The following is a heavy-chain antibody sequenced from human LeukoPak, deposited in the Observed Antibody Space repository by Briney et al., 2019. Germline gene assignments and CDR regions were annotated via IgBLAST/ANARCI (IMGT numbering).Heavy chain of an antibody. V-gene: IGHV3-21*04. J-gene: IGHJ4*02. CDR1: GFTFSSYS. CDR2: ISSSSSYI. D-gene: IGHD2-2*01. Sequence: GGSLRLSCAASGFTFSSYSMNWVRQAPGKGLEWVSSISSSSSYIYYADSVKGRFTISRDNSKNTLYLQMNSLRAEDTAVYYCAILYCSSTDYGSGGRPCDYWGQGTLVTVSS. CDR3: AILYCSSTDYGSGGRPCDY.